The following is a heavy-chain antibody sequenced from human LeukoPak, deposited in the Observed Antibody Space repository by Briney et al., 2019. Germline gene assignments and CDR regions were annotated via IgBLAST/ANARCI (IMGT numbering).Heavy chain of an antibody. CDR3: ARRGLVGYYFDY. V-gene: IGHV5-51*01. J-gene: IGHJ4*02. CDR2: IYPGDSDT. D-gene: IGHD2-2*01. Sequence: GESLQISCKGSGSIFTSYWIGWVRQLPGKGLEGMGIIYPGDSDTRYSPSFQGQVTISADKSISTAYLQWSSLKASDTAMYYCARRGLVGYYFDYWGQGTLVTVSS. CDR1: GSIFTSYW.